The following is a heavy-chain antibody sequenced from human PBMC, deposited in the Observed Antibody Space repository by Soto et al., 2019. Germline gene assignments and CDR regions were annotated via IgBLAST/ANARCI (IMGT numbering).Heavy chain of an antibody. Sequence: GGSLRLSCAASGFTFSNYAMNWVRQAPGKGLEWVSSIGTGGSTYYADSVKGRLTLSRDNSRNTVYLQMNSLRADDTAVYYCAKDLTIFGPVPFFDYWGQGTLVTVSS. CDR2: IGTGGST. CDR1: GFTFSNYA. V-gene: IGHV3-23*01. D-gene: IGHD3-3*01. J-gene: IGHJ4*02. CDR3: AKDLTIFGPVPFFDY.